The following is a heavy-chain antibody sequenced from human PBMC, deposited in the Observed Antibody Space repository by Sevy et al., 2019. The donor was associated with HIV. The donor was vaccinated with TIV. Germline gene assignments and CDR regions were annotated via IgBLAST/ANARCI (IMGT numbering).Heavy chain of an antibody. D-gene: IGHD4-17*01. CDR1: GFTFSNYA. J-gene: IGHJ3*02. V-gene: IGHV3-23*01. CDR2: ISFSGVNT. Sequence: GGSLRLSCAASGFTFSNYAMTWVRQTPGKGLEWVSTISFSGVNTDYADSVKGRFTISRDNSKNTLFLQMNSLRAEDTAVFYCAKDTSSYGDYRDGFDIWGQRTMVTVSS. CDR3: AKDTSSYGDYRDGFDI.